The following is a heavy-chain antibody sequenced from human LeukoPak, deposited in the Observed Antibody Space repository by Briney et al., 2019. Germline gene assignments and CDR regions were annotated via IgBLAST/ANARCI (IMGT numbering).Heavy chain of an antibody. CDR2: IIPIFGTA. V-gene: IGHV1-69*13. Sequence: GASVKVSCKASGGTFSSYAISWVRQAPGQGLEWMGGIIPIFGTANYAQKFQGRVTITADESTSTAYIELSSLRSEDTAVYYCARERSSGWSPFDYWGQGTLVTVSS. CDR1: GGTFSSYA. J-gene: IGHJ4*02. CDR3: ARERSSGWSPFDY. D-gene: IGHD6-19*01.